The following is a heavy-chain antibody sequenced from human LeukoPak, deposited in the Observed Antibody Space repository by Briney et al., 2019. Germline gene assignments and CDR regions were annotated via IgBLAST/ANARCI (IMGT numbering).Heavy chain of an antibody. Sequence: GASVKVSCKASGYTFTSYGISWLRLAPGPGLERMGWISPYNGNTNYAQKLQGRLPMTTDTSTSTAYTELRSLSSDDTAVYFCARLGYCSGRDCPTSYYNWFDPWGQGTLVTVSS. CDR2: ISPYNGNT. CDR3: ARLGYCSGRDCPTSYYNWFDP. V-gene: IGHV1-18*01. CDR1: GYTFTSYG. J-gene: IGHJ5*02. D-gene: IGHD2-15*01.